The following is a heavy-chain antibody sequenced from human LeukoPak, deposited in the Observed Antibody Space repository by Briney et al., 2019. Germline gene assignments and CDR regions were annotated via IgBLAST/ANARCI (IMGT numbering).Heavy chain of an antibody. V-gene: IGHV3-23*01. D-gene: IGHD1-26*01. J-gene: IGHJ4*02. CDR1: GFTFSSYA. CDR3: ARDRQWELLLYCFDY. Sequence: GSLRLSCAASGFTFSSYAMSWVRQAPGKGLEWVSGLSGSGGNTIYADSVKGRFTISRDNSKNTMFLQMNSLRAEDTAVYYCARDRQWELLLYCFDYWGQGTLVTVSS. CDR2: LSGSGGNT.